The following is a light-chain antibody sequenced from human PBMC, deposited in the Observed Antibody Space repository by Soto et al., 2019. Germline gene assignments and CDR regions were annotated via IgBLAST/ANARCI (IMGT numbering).Light chain of an antibody. CDR3: QSYDCSLSGYV. CDR2: GNS. CDR1: SSNIGAGYD. Sequence: QSALTQPPSVSGAPGQRVTISCTGSSSNIGAGYDVHWYQQLPGTAPKLLIYGNSNRPSGVPDRFSGSKPGTSASLAITGLQAEEEADYYCQSYDCSLSGYVFGTGTMVTV. V-gene: IGLV1-40*01. J-gene: IGLJ1*01.